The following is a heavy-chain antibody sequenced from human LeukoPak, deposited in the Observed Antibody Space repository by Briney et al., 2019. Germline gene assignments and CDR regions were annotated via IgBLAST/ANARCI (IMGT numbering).Heavy chain of an antibody. J-gene: IGHJ4*02. V-gene: IGHV4-59*01. CDR1: GGSITGYY. CDR3: ARERLRSFDY. D-gene: IGHD4-17*01. Sequence: PSETLSLTCTVSGGSITGYYWSWIRQPPGKGLEWIGYIYNSGSTNYNPSLKSRVTISVDTSKKQFSLKLTSVTAADTAVYYCARERLRSFDYWGQGTLVTVSS. CDR2: IYNSGST.